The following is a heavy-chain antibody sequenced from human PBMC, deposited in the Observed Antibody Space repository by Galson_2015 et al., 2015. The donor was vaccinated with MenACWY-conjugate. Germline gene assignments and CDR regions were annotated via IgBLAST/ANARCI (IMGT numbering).Heavy chain of an antibody. Sequence: SLRLSCAASSLTFTSYSMTWVRLPPGKGLEWISYISGSGNTIHYADSVRGRFTVSRDNVKNSLYLTMSSLTADDTAVYFCAGSTTNYYYGLNVWVPGTTVTVSS. CDR1: SLTFTSYS. J-gene: IGHJ6*02. CDR2: ISGSGNTI. D-gene: IGHD2/OR15-2a*01. CDR3: AGSTTNYYYGLNV. V-gene: IGHV3-48*04.